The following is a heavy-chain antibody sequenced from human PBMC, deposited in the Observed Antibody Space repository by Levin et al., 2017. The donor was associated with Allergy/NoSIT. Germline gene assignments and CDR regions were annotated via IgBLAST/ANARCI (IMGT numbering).Heavy chain of an antibody. J-gene: IGHJ3*01. Sequence: PWASVKVSCKGSGYSFSTYWIGWVRQKPGKGLEWMGIIYAGDSDTRYSPSFQGQVTISVDKSISTAYLQWSSLKASDSGMYYCAKLRRTAMRYDAFDVWGQGTKVTVS. D-gene: IGHD3-16*01. CDR1: GYSFSTYW. CDR3: AKLRRTAMRYDAFDV. V-gene: IGHV5-51*01. CDR2: IYAGDSDT.